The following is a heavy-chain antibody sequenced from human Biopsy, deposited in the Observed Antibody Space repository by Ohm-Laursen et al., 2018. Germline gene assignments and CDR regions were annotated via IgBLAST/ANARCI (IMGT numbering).Heavy chain of an antibody. V-gene: IGHV3-53*01. D-gene: IGHD3/OR15-3a*01. CDR1: GFTDSDNH. Sequence: SLRLSCADSGFTDSDNHISWIRPASGKGLQWVSHIYSDGNTYYADSVKGRFTISRDIPRNTLYLQMNSLRAEDTAVYYCARGPGKLWTGYYAWGQGSLVSVSS. CDR3: ARGPGKLWTGYYA. J-gene: IGHJ5*02. CDR2: IYSDGNT.